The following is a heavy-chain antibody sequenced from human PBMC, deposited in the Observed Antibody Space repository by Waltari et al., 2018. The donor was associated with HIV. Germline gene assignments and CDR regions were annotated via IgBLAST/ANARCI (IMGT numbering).Heavy chain of an antibody. Sequence: EAQLVESEGGLIEPGGSRRLTCEASGFTVSRLFVTWVLQAAGKGREWVSVIYSGVSTYYADSVKGRFTISRDNSKNTLYLQMNSRRAEDTAVYYCARELYYYDSSGYPMGAFDIWGQGTMVTVSS. D-gene: IGHD3-22*01. CDR2: IYSGVST. CDR1: GFTVSRLF. V-gene: IGHV3-53*01. J-gene: IGHJ3*02. CDR3: ARELYYYDSSGYPMGAFDI.